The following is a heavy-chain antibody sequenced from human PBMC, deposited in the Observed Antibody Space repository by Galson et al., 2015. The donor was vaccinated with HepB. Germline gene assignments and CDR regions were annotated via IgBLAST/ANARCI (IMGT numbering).Heavy chain of an antibody. CDR2: VDPSDSYS. CDR1: GYSFTNYW. V-gene: IGHV5-10-1*01. Sequence: QSGAEVKKPGESLRISCKGSGYSFTNYWISWVRQMPGKGLEWMGRVDPSDSYSDYSPSSQGHVSNSVDKSISTAYLQWSSLKASDTAIYYCARLRGHDAYIGVYGMDVGGLGTTVTVSS. D-gene: IGHD5-24*01. CDR3: ARLRGHDAYIGVYGMDV. J-gene: IGHJ6*02.